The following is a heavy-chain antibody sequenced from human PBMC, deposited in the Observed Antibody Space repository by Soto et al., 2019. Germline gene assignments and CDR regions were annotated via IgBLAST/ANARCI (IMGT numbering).Heavy chain of an antibody. J-gene: IGHJ4*02. CDR1: GFTFGTHA. V-gene: IGHV3-23*01. Sequence: PGGSLRLSCAASGFTFGTHAMSWVRQASGKGLEWVSVVRGSDGSKFYADYVRGRFTISRDNSKITLYLQMNTFRPENTAVYYCAKEFYGDFDYWGQGTLVTVSS. D-gene: IGHD4-17*01. CDR3: AKEFYGDFDY. CDR2: VRGSDGSK.